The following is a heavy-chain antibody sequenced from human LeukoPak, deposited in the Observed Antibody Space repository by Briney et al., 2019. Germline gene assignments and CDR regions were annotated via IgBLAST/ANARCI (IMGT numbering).Heavy chain of an antibody. Sequence: PGGSLRLSCAASGFTFSSYSMNWVRQAPGKGLEWVSYISSSSSTIYYADSVKGRFTISRDNAKNSLYLQMNSLRAEDTAVYYCARGGMATIYYYYGMDVWGQGTTVTVSS. V-gene: IGHV3-48*04. CDR1: GFTFSSYS. CDR3: ARGGMATIYYYYGMDV. J-gene: IGHJ6*02. D-gene: IGHD5-24*01. CDR2: ISSSSSTI.